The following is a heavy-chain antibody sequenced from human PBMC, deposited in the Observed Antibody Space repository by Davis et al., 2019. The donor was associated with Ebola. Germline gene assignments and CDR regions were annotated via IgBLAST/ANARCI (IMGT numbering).Heavy chain of an antibody. J-gene: IGHJ4*02. Sequence: GESLKISCAASGFTFSDHHMDWVRQAPGKGLEWVGRIRNKANSYTTEYAASVKGRFTISRDDSKNSLYLQMNSLKTEDTAVYYCAKVVAAAVGRWYYFDYWGQGTLVTVSS. CDR3: AKVVAAAVGRWYYFDY. CDR1: GFTFSDHH. D-gene: IGHD6-13*01. CDR2: IRNKANSYTT. V-gene: IGHV3-72*01.